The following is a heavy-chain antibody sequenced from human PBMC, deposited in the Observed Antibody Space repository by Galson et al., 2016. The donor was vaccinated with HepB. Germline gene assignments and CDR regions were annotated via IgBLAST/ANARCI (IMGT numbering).Heavy chain of an antibody. J-gene: IGHJ2*01. CDR3: SRDPSVRLLRHFHL. CDR1: GYTFTTYT. V-gene: IGHV7-4-1*02. Sequence: SVKVSCKASGYTFTTYTMNWVRQAPGQGLEWMGWINTNTGNPTYAQGFTGRFVFSLDTSVSTAYLQISSLKAADTAVYYCSRDPSVRLLRHFHLWGRGTLVTVSS. D-gene: IGHD1-1*01. CDR2: INTNTGNP.